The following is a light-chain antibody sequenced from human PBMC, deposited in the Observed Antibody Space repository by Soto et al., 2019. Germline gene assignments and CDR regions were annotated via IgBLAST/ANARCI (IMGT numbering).Light chain of an antibody. CDR2: DAS. CDR1: QSVSSY. V-gene: IGKV3-11*01. J-gene: IGKJ4*01. Sequence: EIVLTQSPATLSLSPGERATLSCRASQSVSSYLAWYQQKPGQAPRLLIYDASNRATGIPARFSGSGSGTDFTLTICSLEPEDFAVYYCQHRSNWPLTFGGGTKVEIK. CDR3: QHRSNWPLT.